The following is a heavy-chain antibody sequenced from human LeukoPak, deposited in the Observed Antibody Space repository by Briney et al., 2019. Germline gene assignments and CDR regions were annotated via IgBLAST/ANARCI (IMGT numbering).Heavy chain of an antibody. V-gene: IGHV4-34*01. CDR1: GGSFSGYY. J-gene: IGHJ4*02. Sequence: PSETLSLTCAVYGGSFSGYYWSWIRQPPGKGLEWIGEINHSGSTNYNPSLKSRVTISVDTSKNQFSLKLSSVTAADTAVYYCARERWLAYYFDYWGQGTLVTVSS. D-gene: IGHD4-23*01. CDR2: INHSGST. CDR3: ARERWLAYYFDY.